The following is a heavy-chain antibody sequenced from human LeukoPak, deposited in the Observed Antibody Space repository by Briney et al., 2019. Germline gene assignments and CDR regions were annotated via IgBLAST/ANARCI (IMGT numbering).Heavy chain of an antibody. CDR1: GFTFSSYG. D-gene: IGHD4-17*01. V-gene: IGHV3-30*03. CDR3: ARDGGYGDYGPYGMDV. J-gene: IGHJ6*02. Sequence: GGSLRLSCAASGFTFSSYGMHWVRQAPGKGLEWVAVISYDGSNKYYADSVKGRFTISRDNSKNTLYLQMNSLRAEDTALYYCARDGGYGDYGPYGMDVWGQGTTVTVSS. CDR2: ISYDGSNK.